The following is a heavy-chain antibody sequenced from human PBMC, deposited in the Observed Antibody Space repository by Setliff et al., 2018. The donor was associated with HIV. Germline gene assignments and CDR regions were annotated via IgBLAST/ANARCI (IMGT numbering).Heavy chain of an antibody. D-gene: IGHD1-26*01. V-gene: IGHV4-31*03. CDR2: IYYSGST. Sequence: SETLSLTCTVSGGSVSSGFYYWSWIRQHPGKGLEWIGYIYYSGSTYYNPSLKSRVSMSVDTSKNQFSLKLSSVPAADTAVYYCARLRSGSYMGYFDYWGQGTLVTVSS. CDR1: GGSVSSGFYY. CDR3: ARLRSGSYMGYFDY. J-gene: IGHJ4*02.